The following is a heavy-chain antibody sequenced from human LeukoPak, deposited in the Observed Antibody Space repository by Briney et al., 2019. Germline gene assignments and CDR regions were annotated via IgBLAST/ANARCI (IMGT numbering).Heavy chain of an antibody. CDR3: ARTGAGYYYYYMDV. D-gene: IGHD1-26*01. CDR1: GYSISSGYY. Sequence: PSETLSLTCIVSGYSISSGYYWGCIRQSPGKGLEWIGTIYRSGSTYSNPSLRSRVTISVDTSKNQFSLKLSSVTAADTAVYYCARTGAGYYYYYMDVWGKGTTVTVSS. J-gene: IGHJ6*03. CDR2: IYRSGST. V-gene: IGHV4-38-2*02.